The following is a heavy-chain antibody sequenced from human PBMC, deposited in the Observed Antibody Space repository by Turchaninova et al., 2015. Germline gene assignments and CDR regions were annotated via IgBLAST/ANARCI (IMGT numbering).Heavy chain of an antibody. CDR1: GYTFTDYA. V-gene: IGHV1-3*01. J-gene: IGHJ4*02. D-gene: IGHD3-9*01. CDR3: ARSEDDILTGSPYYFDY. Sequence: VQLVQSGAEVKKPGASVKVSCRASGYTFTDYAMHWVRQAPGQRLEWMGWINAGKGNTKYSQKIQGRITISRDTSASTAYMELRSLSSEDTAVYYCARSEDDILTGSPYYFDYWGQGTLVTVSS. CDR2: INAGKGNT.